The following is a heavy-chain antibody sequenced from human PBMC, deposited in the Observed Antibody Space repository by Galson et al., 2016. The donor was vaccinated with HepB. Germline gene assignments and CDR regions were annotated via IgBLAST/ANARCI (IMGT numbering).Heavy chain of an antibody. Sequence: SVKVSCKASGYTFTSYYMHWVRQAPGQGLEWMRIINPSGGTTTYAQKFQGRVTMTWDTSTSTVYMELRSMGSEDTAIYYCARDQGFGEDNWGQGTLVTVSS. CDR1: GYTFTSYY. V-gene: IGHV1-46*01. D-gene: IGHD3-10*01. J-gene: IGHJ4*02. CDR3: ARDQGFGEDN. CDR2: INPSGGTT.